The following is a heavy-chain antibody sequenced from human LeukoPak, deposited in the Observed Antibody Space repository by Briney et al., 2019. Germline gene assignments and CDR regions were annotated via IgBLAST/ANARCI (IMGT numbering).Heavy chain of an antibody. V-gene: IGHV5-51*01. CDR2: IYPGDSDT. CDR1: GYSFTSYW. CDR3: ARRPLWFGESPEYYFDY. D-gene: IGHD3-10*01. Sequence: GESLKISCKGSGYSFTSYWIGWVRQTPGKGLEWMGIIYPGDSDTRYSPSFQGQVTISADKSISTAYLQWSSLKASDTAMYYCARRPLWFGESPEYYFDYWGQGTLVTVSS. J-gene: IGHJ4*02.